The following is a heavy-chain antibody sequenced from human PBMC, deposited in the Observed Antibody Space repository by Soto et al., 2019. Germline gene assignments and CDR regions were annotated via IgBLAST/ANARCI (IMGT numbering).Heavy chain of an antibody. D-gene: IGHD2-21*02. CDR1: GFTFSSYA. V-gene: IGHV3-30-3*01. J-gene: IGHJ6*02. CDR3: ARASAYCGGDCYSEPDYGMDV. CDR2: ISYDGSNK. Sequence: GGSLRLSCAASGFTFSSYAMHWVRQAPGKGLEWVAVISYDGSNKYYADSVKGRFTISRDNSKNTLYLQMNSLRAEDTAVYYCARASAYCGGDCYSEPDYGMDVWGQGTTVTVSS.